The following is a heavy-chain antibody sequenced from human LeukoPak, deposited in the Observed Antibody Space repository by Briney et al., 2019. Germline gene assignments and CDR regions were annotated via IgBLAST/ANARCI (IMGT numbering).Heavy chain of an antibody. J-gene: IGHJ4*02. Sequence: SETLSLTCTVSGGSISSSSNYWGWIRQPPGKGLEWIGCIYYSGSTYYNPSLKSRVTISVDTSKNQFSLKLSSVTAADTAVYYCARHRHSGSYSDYWGQGTLVTVSS. CDR2: IYYSGST. D-gene: IGHD1-26*01. CDR3: ARHRHSGSYSDY. CDR1: GGSISSSSNY. V-gene: IGHV4-39*01.